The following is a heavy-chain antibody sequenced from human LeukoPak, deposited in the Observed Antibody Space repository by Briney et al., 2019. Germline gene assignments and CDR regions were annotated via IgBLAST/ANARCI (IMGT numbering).Heavy chain of an antibody. V-gene: IGHV3-21*04. CDR3: ARDGHYDILTGYFQD. Sequence: GGSLRLSCAASGFTFSSYSMNWVRQAPGKGLEWVSSISSSSSYIYYADSVKGRFTISRDNAKNSLYLQMNSLRAEDTAVYYCARDGHYDILTGYFQDWGQGTLVTVYS. CDR1: GFTFSSYS. J-gene: IGHJ1*01. D-gene: IGHD3-9*01. CDR2: ISSSSSYI.